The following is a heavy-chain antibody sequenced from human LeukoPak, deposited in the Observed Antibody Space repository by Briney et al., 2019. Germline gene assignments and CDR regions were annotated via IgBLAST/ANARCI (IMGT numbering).Heavy chain of an antibody. J-gene: IGHJ4*02. CDR2: ISSSSSTI. CDR3: AKGDRNSYYSFDY. CDR1: GFTFSSYS. D-gene: IGHD1-26*01. V-gene: IGHV3-48*04. Sequence: GGSLRLSCAASGFTFSSYSMNWVRQAPGKGLEWVSYISSSSSTIYYADSVKGRFTISRDNAKNSLYLQMSSLKPEDSAFYYCAKGDRNSYYSFDYWGQGALVTVSS.